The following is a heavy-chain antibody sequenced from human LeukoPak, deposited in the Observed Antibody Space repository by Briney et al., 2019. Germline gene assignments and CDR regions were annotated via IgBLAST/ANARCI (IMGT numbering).Heavy chain of an antibody. CDR2: ISSSSSYI. Sequence: PGGSLRLSCAASGFTFSSYSMNWVRQAPGKGLEWVSSISSSSSYIYYADSVKGRFTISRDNAKNTLYLQMNSLRAEDTAVYYCARVGYSSGWHSYYSDYWGQGTLVTVSS. J-gene: IGHJ4*02. CDR3: ARVGYSSGWHSYYSDY. CDR1: GFTFSSYS. D-gene: IGHD6-19*01. V-gene: IGHV3-21*01.